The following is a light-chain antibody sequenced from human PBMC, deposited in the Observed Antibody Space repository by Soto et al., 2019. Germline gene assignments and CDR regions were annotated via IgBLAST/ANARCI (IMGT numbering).Light chain of an antibody. CDR1: SSYVGGNNY. Sequence: SPASSVCGSTGQSFCISFTGTSSYVGGNNYVSWYQQHPGKAPKLMIYDVSNRPSGGSNRFSGSKYGPTASLTISGLQAEDEADYYCSSYTSSCTHVCGTGPKVT. CDR3: SSYTSSCTHV. V-gene: IGLV2-14*01. CDR2: DVS. J-gene: IGLJ1*01.